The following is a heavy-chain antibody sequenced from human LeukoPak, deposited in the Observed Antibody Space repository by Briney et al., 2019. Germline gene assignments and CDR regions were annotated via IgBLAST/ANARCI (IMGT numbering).Heavy chain of an antibody. D-gene: IGHD1-26*01. CDR3: ASDGELAPPDI. CDR2: ISYDGSNK. CDR1: GFTFSSYG. J-gene: IGHJ3*02. Sequence: PGRSLRLSCAASGFTFSSYGMHWVRQAPGKGLEWVAVISYDGSNKYYADSVKSRFTISRDNSKNTLYLQMNSLRAEDTAVYYCASDGELAPPDIWGQGTMVTVSS. V-gene: IGHV3-30*03.